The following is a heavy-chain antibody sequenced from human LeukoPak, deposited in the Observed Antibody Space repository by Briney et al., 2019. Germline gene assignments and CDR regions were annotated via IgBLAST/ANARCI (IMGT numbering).Heavy chain of an antibody. D-gene: IGHD6-19*01. J-gene: IGHJ3*02. CDR1: GYSVSSNSY. CDR3: ARWLGNGFDM. CDR2: IHHGGNT. V-gene: IGHV4-38-2*01. Sequence: SETLTLTCVFSGYSVSSNSYCAWILQYPAKELEWIGSIHHGGNTYYNPSLMSRVSMSIDTSKNQCSLDLNSVTAADTAVFYCARWLGNGFDMWGQGTMVTVSS.